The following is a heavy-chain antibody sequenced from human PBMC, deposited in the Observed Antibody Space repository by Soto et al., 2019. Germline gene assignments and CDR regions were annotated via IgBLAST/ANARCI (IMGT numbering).Heavy chain of an antibody. CDR1: GVTFGSYS. V-gene: IGHV1-69*01. Sequence: GTSAEVSCKACGVTFGSYSRRSVRQAPGQGLEWMGGIIPIFGTANYAQKFQGRVTITADESTSTAYMELSSLRSEDTAVYYCARDQAMGFDYYYGMDVWGQGTTVTVSS. CDR3: ARDQAMGFDYYYGMDV. CDR2: IIPIFGTA. D-gene: IGHD5-18*01. J-gene: IGHJ6*02.